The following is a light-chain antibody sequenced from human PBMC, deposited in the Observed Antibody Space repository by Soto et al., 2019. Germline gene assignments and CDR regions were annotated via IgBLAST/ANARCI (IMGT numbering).Light chain of an antibody. CDR2: GAS. V-gene: IGKV3D-20*02. Sequence: EIVLTQSACTLSLSPGDRATLSCRASQSVSRSYLGWYQQKPGQAPRLLMYGASIRAAGVPDRFSGSGSGTDFTLTISSLEPEDFAVYYCQQRNDWRRGTFGQGTRLEIK. CDR3: QQRNDWRRGT. CDR1: QSVSRSY. J-gene: IGKJ5*01.